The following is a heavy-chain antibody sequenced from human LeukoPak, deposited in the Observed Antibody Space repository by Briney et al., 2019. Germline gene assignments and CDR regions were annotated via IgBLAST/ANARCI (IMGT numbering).Heavy chain of an antibody. D-gene: IGHD4-17*01. Sequence: SETLSLTCTVSGGSISSSSYYWGWIRQPPGKGLEWIGRIYTSGSINYNSSLKSRVTISVDTSKNQFSLKLSSVTAADTAVYYCAREREGPYGYLDYWGQGTLVTVAS. V-gene: IGHV4-39*07. CDR1: GGSISSSSYY. J-gene: IGHJ4*02. CDR2: IYTSGSI. CDR3: AREREGPYGYLDY.